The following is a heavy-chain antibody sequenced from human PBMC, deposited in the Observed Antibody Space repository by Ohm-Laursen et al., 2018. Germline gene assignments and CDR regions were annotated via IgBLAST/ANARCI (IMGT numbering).Heavy chain of an antibody. CDR1: GGSVSSGSYY. D-gene: IGHD2-21*02. CDR2: IYYSGST. V-gene: IGHV4-61*01. J-gene: IGHJ4*02. CDR3: ARSYCGGDCYVDY. Sequence: SETLSLTCTVSGGSVSSGSYYWSWIRQPPGKGLEWFGDIYYSGSTNYNPSLKSRVTISVDTSKNQFSLKLSSVTAADTAVYYCARSYCGGDCYVDYWGQGTLVTVSS.